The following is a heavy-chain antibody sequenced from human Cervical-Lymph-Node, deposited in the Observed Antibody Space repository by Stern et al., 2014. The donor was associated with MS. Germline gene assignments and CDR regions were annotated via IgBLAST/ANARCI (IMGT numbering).Heavy chain of an antibody. CDR1: GFTFRDHY. D-gene: IGHD3-9*01. J-gene: IGHJ4*02. CDR3: ARSQLFDSNWTFDY. Sequence: VKLVESGGTLAQPGGPLRLSWAAPGFTFRDHYMDWVRQAPGKGWEWVARFRNKAKRYTTPYAATAKARFNISRADSKNSLYLQMNSLKTEDTAVYYYARSQLFDSNWTFDYWGQGTLVTVSS. CDR2: FRNKAKRYTT. V-gene: IGHV3-72*01.